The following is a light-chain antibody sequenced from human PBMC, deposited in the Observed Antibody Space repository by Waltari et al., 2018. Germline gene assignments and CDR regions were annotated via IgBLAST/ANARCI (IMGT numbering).Light chain of an antibody. CDR1: GSNLGAGYD. J-gene: IGLJ2*01. Sequence: QSVLTQPPSVSGAPRQSVSIPCTGSGSNLGAGYDVHWYQQHPGKAPKLLIYGTSTRPPGVPDRFFGSQSGTSASLAITALQAEDEAEYYCQSYDTSLSVVFGGGTKLTVL. CDR3: QSYDTSLSVV. CDR2: GTS. V-gene: IGLV1-40*01.